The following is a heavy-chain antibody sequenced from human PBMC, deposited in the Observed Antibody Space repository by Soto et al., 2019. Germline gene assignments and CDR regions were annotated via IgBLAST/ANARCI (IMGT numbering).Heavy chain of an antibody. J-gene: IGHJ4*02. D-gene: IGHD3-10*01. CDR2: IKQDGSAK. Sequence: EVQLVESGGGLVQPGGSLRLSCEGFGFSFGNYYMSWVRQAPGKGLEWGANIKQDGSAKFYVDSVRGRFTISRDNAKNSLYLQINSLRAEDTAVYYCARDVTGSSRDYWGQGTLVTVSS. CDR3: ARDVTGSSRDY. V-gene: IGHV3-7*01. CDR1: GFSFGNYY.